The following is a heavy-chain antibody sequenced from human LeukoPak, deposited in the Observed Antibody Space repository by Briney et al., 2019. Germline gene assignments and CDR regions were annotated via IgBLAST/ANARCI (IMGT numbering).Heavy chain of an antibody. CDR1: GGTVSSYA. D-gene: IGHD3-10*01. CDR3: ARDHGSGSSYGGYWFDP. J-gene: IGHJ5*02. Sequence: ASVKVSCKGSGGTVSSYAISWVRQAPGQGREWVGGIIPIFGTANYAQKFQGRVTITADESTSTAYMELSSLRSEDTAVYYCARDHGSGSSYGGYWFDPWGQGTLVTVSS. CDR2: IIPIFGTA. V-gene: IGHV1-69*13.